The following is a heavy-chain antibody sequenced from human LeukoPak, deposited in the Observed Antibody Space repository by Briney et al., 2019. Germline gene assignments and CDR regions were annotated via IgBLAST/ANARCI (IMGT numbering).Heavy chain of an antibody. CDR3: ARAYSSSSGIVDY. J-gene: IGHJ4*02. V-gene: IGHV4-38-2*02. D-gene: IGHD6-6*01. CDR1: GYSISSGYY. Sequence: SETPSLTCTVPGYSISSGYYWGWIRQPPGKGLGWIGSIYHSGSTYYNPSLKSRVTISVDRSKNQFSLKLSSVTAADTAVYYCARAYSSSSGIVDYWGQGTLVTVSS. CDR2: IYHSGST.